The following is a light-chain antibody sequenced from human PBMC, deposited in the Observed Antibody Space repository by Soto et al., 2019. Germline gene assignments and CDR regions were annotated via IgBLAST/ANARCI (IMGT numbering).Light chain of an antibody. CDR3: QQYNTYPWT. Sequence: DVQMTQSPSTLSASVGDRVIITCRASQTINNWLAWHQQKPGRAPKVLIYEFSNLESGVPSRFSGSRSGTEFTLTISGLQPDDFATYYCQQYNTYPWTFGPGTQVEV. V-gene: IGKV1-5*01. CDR1: QTINNW. CDR2: EFS. J-gene: IGKJ1*01.